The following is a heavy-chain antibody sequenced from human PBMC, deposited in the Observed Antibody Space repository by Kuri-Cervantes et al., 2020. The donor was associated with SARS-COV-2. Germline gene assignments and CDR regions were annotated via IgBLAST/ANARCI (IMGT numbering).Heavy chain of an antibody. CDR3: ARDRRTGGYSSGFDL. Sequence: ASVKVSCKASGYIFSDYCFHWVRQAPGQGPEWMGWINPSGGINPAQKFQDRVTMTRDTSTTTIHMELSRPTPDDTAVFYCARDRRTGGYSSGFDLWGQGTLVTVSS. V-gene: IGHV1-2*02. D-gene: IGHD5-18*01. J-gene: IGHJ4*02. CDR2: INPSGGI. CDR1: GYIFSDYC.